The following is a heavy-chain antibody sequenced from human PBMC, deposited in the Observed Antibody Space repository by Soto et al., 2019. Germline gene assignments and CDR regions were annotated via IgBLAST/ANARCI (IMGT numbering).Heavy chain of an antibody. CDR1: GGSIISGDYY. Sequence: SETLSLTCTVSGGSIISGDYYWSWIRQPPGKGLEWIGYIYYSGSTYYNPSLKSRVTISVDTSKNQFSLNLRSVTAADTAMYYCARAGVATIYPGNNWFDPWGQGTLVTVSS. CDR2: IYYSGST. D-gene: IGHD5-12*01. CDR3: ARAGVATIYPGNNWFDP. J-gene: IGHJ5*02. V-gene: IGHV4-30-4*01.